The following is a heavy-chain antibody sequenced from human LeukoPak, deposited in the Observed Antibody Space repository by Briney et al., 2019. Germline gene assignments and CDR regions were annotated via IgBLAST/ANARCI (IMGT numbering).Heavy chain of an antibody. D-gene: IGHD4-17*01. J-gene: IGHJ4*02. Sequence: SETLSLTCTVSGGSINSYYWNWIRQPPGKGLEWLGYISYSGSTNYNPSLMSRVTISIDTSKNQFSLRLNSVTAADTAVYYCARMATVTTHEFDYWGQGTLVTVSS. V-gene: IGHV4-59*01. CDR3: ARMATVTTHEFDY. CDR1: GGSINSYY. CDR2: ISYSGST.